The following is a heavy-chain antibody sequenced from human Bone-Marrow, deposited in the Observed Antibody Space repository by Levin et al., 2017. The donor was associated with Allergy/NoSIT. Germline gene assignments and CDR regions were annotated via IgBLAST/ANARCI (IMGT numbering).Heavy chain of an antibody. CDR3: ARVNALFGADV. D-gene: IGHD3-16*01. CDR1: GGSISSYH. V-gene: IGHV4-59*01. J-gene: IGHJ3*01. CDR2: VYYTGTT. Sequence: SETLSLTCTISGGSISSYHWSYIRQSPEKGLEWIGYVYYTGTTNYNPSLKSRVTISIDTSKNQFSLRLTSVTAADTAVYYCARVNALFGADVWGQGTMVTVSS.